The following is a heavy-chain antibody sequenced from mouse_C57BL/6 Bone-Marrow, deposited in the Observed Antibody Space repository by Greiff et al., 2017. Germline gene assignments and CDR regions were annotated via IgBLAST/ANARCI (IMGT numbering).Heavy chain of an antibody. J-gene: IGHJ4*01. CDR3: AREGMGLHLYAKDY. CDR2: IYPRSGNT. Sequence: VQLQQSGAELARPGASVKLSCKASGYTFTSYGISWVKQRTGQGLEWIGEIYPRSGNTYYNEKFKGKATLTADKSSSTAYMELRSLTSEDSAVYFCAREGMGLHLYAKDYWGQGTSVTVSS. D-gene: IGHD2-13*01. V-gene: IGHV1-81*01. CDR1: GYTFTSYG.